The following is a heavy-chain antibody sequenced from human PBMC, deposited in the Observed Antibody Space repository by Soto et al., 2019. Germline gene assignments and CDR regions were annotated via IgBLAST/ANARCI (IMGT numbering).Heavy chain of an antibody. Sequence: EVHLVESGGGLVKPGGSLRLSCAASGFSFSNAWMSWVRQAPGKGLEWVGRIYSRTDGGTADYAAPVKGRFTISRDDSKSTVYLQMNSLQIEDTAVYYCGTGLCCSAENTLDYWGQGTLVTVSS. CDR1: GFSFSNAW. CDR3: GTGLCCSAENTLDY. V-gene: IGHV3-15*01. CDR2: IYSRTDGGTA. D-gene: IGHD2-2*01. J-gene: IGHJ4*02.